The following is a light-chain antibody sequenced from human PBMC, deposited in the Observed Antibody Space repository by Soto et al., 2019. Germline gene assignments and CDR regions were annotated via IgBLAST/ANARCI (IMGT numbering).Light chain of an antibody. V-gene: IGKV1-12*01. CDR2: SGS. CDR1: QHINSR. J-gene: IGKJ4*01. CDR3: QQNHSFPLT. Sequence: EIQLTQSPAAVSAPAGGRVTITCRASQHINSRLAWYQQKPEKAPMLLIYSGSTLPGGLPSRFSGSGSGTEFTLIIKRLQPDDFATYYRQQNHSFPLTFGGGTRVESK.